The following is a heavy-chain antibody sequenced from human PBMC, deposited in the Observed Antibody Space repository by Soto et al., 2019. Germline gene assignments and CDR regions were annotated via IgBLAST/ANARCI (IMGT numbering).Heavy chain of an antibody. CDR2: ISQSGST. V-gene: IGHV4-34*01. CDR3: ARAPKVSGSSQTRPDF. J-gene: IGHJ4*02. Sequence: SETLSLTCSIYSGSFSGFYWSWVRQPPGKRLEWIGEISQSGSTNYNPSLKSRVSISVDTSKNQFSLNLTSVTAADTAVYYCARAPKVSGSSQTRPDFWGQGALVTVSS. D-gene: IGHD6-6*01. CDR1: SGSFSGFY.